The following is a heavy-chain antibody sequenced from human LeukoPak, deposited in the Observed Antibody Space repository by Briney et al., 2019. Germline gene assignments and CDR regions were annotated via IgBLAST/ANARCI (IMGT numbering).Heavy chain of an antibody. J-gene: IGHJ3*02. Sequence: SETLSLTCTVSGGSISSSSYYWGWIRQPPGMGLEWIGNIYYSGSTYYNPSLKSRVTISVDTSKNQFSLKLSSVTAADTAVYYCARVDQLATIEAFDIWGQGTMVSVS. V-gene: IGHV4-39*07. D-gene: IGHD5-12*01. CDR3: ARVDQLATIEAFDI. CDR2: IYYSGST. CDR1: GGSISSSSYY.